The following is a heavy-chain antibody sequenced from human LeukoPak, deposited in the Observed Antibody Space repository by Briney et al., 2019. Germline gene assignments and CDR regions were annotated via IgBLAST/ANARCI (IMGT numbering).Heavy chain of an antibody. CDR1: GFTFSSYA. D-gene: IGHD4-23*01. CDR3: AKSLVRWAFDD. V-gene: IGHV3-23*01. J-gene: IGHJ4*02. Sequence: GGSLRLSCAASGFTFSSYAMSWVRQAPGKGLEWVSSLTSDGGSTEYADSVKGRFTISRDNSKNTLYLQMNSLRVEDTALYFCAKSLVRWAFDDWGQGALVSVSS. CDR2: LTSDGGST.